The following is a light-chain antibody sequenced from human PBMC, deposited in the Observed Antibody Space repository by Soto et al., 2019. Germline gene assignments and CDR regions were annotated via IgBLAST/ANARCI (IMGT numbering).Light chain of an antibody. CDR3: QQRSNS. CDR2: DAS. J-gene: IGKJ4*01. V-gene: IGKV3-11*01. Sequence: IEMTQSPATLSVSQRERETLSCRASQSVSSNLVWYQQKPGQAPRLLIYDASNRATGIPARFSGRGSGTDFTLTISSLEPEDFAVYYCQQRSNSFGGGTKVDIK. CDR1: QSVSSN.